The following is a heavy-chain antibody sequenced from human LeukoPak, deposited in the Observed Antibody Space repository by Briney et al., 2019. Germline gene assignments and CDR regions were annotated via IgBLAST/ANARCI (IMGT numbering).Heavy chain of an antibody. CDR2: IDPSSGNT. Sequence: ASVKASCKASGYALTNYYMSWVRQAPGQGPEWMGAIDPSSGNTQFAPKFEGRVTVTTDTSTSTVYMEMSSLRSDDTAMYYCATYPGPTIQGSFDYWGQGTLVTVSS. V-gene: IGHV1-46*01. CDR1: GYALTNYY. J-gene: IGHJ4*02. D-gene: IGHD5-18*01. CDR3: ATYPGPTIQGSFDY.